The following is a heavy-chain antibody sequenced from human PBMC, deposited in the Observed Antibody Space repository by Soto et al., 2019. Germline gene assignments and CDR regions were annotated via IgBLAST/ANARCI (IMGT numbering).Heavy chain of an antibody. CDR1: GFSLSSYA. V-gene: IGHV3-23*01. CDR2: ISGSGGTT. Sequence: EVQLLESGGGLVQPGGSLRLSCAASGFSLSSYAMSWVRRAPGKGLEWVSGISGSGGTTYYADSVKGRFTISRDNSKKTLYLQMNSLRAEDTAAYYCAKTRGDFWSGYYSMGGSDYWGQGTLVTVSS. CDR3: AKTRGDFWSGYYSMGGSDY. J-gene: IGHJ4*02. D-gene: IGHD3-3*01.